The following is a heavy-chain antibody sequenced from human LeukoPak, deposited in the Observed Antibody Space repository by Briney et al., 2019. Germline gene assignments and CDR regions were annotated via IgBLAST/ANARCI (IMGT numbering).Heavy chain of an antibody. CDR2: ISAYNGNT. CDR1: GYTFTSYG. D-gene: IGHD3-16*01. J-gene: IGHJ6*02. Sequence: ASVKVSCKASGYTFTSYGISWVRQAPGQGLEWMGWISAYNGNTNYAQKLQGRVTMTTDTSTSTAYMELRSLRSDDTAVYYCARNLVVSYYYYGMDVWGQGTTVTVSS. V-gene: IGHV1-18*01. CDR3: ARNLVVSYYYYGMDV.